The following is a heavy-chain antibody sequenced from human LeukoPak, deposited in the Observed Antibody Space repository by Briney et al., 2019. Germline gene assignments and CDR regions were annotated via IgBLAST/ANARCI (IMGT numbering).Heavy chain of an antibody. CDR3: ARGAAMVKYNYGMDV. CDR2: ISGSGGST. Sequence: GGSLRLSCAASGFTFSSYAMSWVRQAPGKGLEWVSAISGSGGSTYYADSVKGRFTISRDNSKNTLSLQMNSLRAEDTAVYYCARGAAMVKYNYGMDVWGQGTTVTVSS. J-gene: IGHJ6*02. V-gene: IGHV3-23*01. D-gene: IGHD5-18*01. CDR1: GFTFSSYA.